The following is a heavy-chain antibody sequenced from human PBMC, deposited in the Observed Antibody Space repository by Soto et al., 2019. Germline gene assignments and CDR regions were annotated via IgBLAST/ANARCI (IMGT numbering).Heavy chain of an antibody. V-gene: IGHV4-39*01. CDR2: MDYNGNM. CDR3: ARGKGYESSTYYFDY. Sequence: LSLTCTVSGGSISSNTHYWGWIRQPPGQALEWIGSMDYNGNMYYNPSLKSRVTISLDTSNNQFSLDLRSVTAADTAVYYCARGKGYESSTYYFDYWGQGTLVTVSS. CDR1: GGSISSNTHY. D-gene: IGHD3-22*01. J-gene: IGHJ4*02.